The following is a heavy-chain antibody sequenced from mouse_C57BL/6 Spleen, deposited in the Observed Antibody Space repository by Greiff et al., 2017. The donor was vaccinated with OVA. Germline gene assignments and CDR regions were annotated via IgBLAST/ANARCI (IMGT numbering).Heavy chain of an antibody. D-gene: IGHD1-1*01. Sequence: QVQLKQPGAELVKPGASVKLSCKASGYTFTSYWMHWVKQRPGQGLEWIGMIHPNSGSTNYNEKFKSKATLTVDKSSSTAYMQLSSLTSEDSAVYYCARRGITVVADYWGQGTTLTVSS. CDR2: IHPNSGST. J-gene: IGHJ2*01. CDR1: GYTFTSYW. V-gene: IGHV1-64*01. CDR3: ARRGITVVADY.